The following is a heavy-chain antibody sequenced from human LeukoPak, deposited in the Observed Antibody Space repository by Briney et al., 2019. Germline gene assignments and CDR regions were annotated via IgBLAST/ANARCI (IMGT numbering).Heavy chain of an antibody. CDR1: GGSISGYY. Sequence: SETLSLTCTVSGGSISGYYWSWIRQPAGKGLEWIGRIYTSGSTNYNPSLKSRVTMSVDTSKNQFSLKLSSVTAADTAVYYCARDSYYYGSGSLFDYWGQGTLVTVSS. CDR3: ARDSYYYGSGSLFDY. V-gene: IGHV4-4*07. D-gene: IGHD3-10*01. CDR2: IYTSGST. J-gene: IGHJ4*02.